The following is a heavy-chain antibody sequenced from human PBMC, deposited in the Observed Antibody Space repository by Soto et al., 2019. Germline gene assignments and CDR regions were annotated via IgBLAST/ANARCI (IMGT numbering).Heavy chain of an antibody. CDR1: GYTFTSYG. V-gene: IGHV1-18*01. CDR2: ISAYNGNT. Sequence: GASVKVSCKASGYTFTSYGISWVRQAPGQGLEWMGWISAYNGNTNYAQKLQGRVTMTTDISTSTAYMELRSLRFDDTAVYYCARGERLVPPQDFDYWGQGTLVTVS. CDR3: ARGERLVPPQDFDY. J-gene: IGHJ4*02. D-gene: IGHD1-1*01.